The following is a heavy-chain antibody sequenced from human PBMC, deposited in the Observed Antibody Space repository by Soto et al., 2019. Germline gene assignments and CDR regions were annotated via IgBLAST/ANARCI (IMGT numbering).Heavy chain of an antibody. D-gene: IGHD3-10*01. CDR3: ARDRYYGSGTYYNFYSGMDV. Sequence: SETLSLTCTVSGGSINSGDYYWTWVRQPPGKGLEWIGNIFHSGSTYYTPSLQSRVTISLDTSKNHFSLKLSSVTPADTAVYYCARDRYYGSGTYYNFYSGMDVWGQGTTVTVSS. V-gene: IGHV4-30-4*01. CDR1: GGSINSGDYY. CDR2: IFHSGST. J-gene: IGHJ6*02.